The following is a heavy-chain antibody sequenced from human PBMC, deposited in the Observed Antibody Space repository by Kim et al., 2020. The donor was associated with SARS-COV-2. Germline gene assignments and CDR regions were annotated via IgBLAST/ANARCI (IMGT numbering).Heavy chain of an antibody. J-gene: IGHJ4*02. D-gene: IGHD3-10*01. CDR2: INHSGST. V-gene: IGHV4-34*01. CDR1: GGSFSGYY. Sequence: SETLSLTCAVYGGSFSGYYWSWIRQPPGKGLEWIGEINHSGSTNYNPSLKSRVTISVDASKNQFSLKLSSVTAADTAVYYCARDLGYGSGSALDYWGQGTLVTVSS. CDR3: ARDLGYGSGSALDY.